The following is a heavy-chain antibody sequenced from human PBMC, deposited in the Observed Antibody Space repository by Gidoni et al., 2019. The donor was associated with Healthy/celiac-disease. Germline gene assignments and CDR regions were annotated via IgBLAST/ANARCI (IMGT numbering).Heavy chain of an antibody. Sequence: EVRLVESGGGLVKPGGSLRLSCAASGFTFSNAWMSWVRQAPGKGLEWVGSIKSKTDGGTTDYAAPVKGRFTISRDDSKNTLYLQMNSLKTEDTAVYYCTTGGNSFDIWGQGTMVTVSS. V-gene: IGHV3-15*01. J-gene: IGHJ3*02. D-gene: IGHD1-7*01. CDR3: TTGGNSFDI. CDR2: IKSKTDGGTT. CDR1: GFTFSNAW.